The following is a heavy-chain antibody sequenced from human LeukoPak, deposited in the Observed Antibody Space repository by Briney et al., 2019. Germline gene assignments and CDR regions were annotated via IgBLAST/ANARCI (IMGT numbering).Heavy chain of an antibody. Sequence: GGSLRLSCAASGFTFSSYAMSWVRQAPGKGLGWVSAISGSGGSTYYADSVKGRFTISRDNSKNTLYLQMNSLRAEDTAVYYCAKDPGLLFVVVPAAIEDHIDYWGQGTLVTVSS. D-gene: IGHD2-2*01. V-gene: IGHV3-23*01. CDR1: GFTFSSYA. J-gene: IGHJ4*02. CDR3: AKDPGLLFVVVPAAIEDHIDY. CDR2: ISGSGGST.